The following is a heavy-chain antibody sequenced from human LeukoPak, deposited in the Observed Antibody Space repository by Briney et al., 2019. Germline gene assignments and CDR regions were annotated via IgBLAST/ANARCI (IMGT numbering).Heavy chain of an antibody. CDR1: GDSVSGNSTA. Sequence: SQTLSLTCAISGDSVSGNSTAYNWIRQSPSRGLEWLGRTYYRSKWYNDYAVSVKSRITFNPDTSKNQLSLHLNSVIPEDTAVYYCARGGQGDGYSADEAFDFWGQGTMVTVSS. J-gene: IGHJ3*01. CDR3: ARGGQGDGYSADEAFDF. V-gene: IGHV6-1*01. CDR2: TYYRSKWYN. D-gene: IGHD5-24*01.